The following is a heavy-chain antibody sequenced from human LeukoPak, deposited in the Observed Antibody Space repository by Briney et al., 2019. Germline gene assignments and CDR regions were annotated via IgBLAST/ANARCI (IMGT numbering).Heavy chain of an antibody. V-gene: IGHV4-59*01. CDR3: ARAPREDRYNEWYFDL. J-gene: IGHJ2*01. CDR1: GGSLSIYS. Sequence: SETLSLTSTAPGGSLSIYSWSWIRQPPGTGLEWIGYIYYSGSTNYNPSLKSRVPISVDTSKNQFSLKLSSVTAADTAVYYCARAPREDRYNEWYFDLWGRGTLVTVSS. CDR2: IYYSGST. D-gene: IGHD5-24*01.